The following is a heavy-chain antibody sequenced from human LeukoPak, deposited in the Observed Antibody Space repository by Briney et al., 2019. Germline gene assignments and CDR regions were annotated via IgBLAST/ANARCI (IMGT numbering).Heavy chain of an antibody. Sequence: SETLSLTCTVSGGSISSSSYYWGWIRQPPGKGLEWIGSIYYSGSTYYNPPLKSRVTISVDTSKNQFSLKLSSVTAADTAVYYCARVGVVVPAALNWFDPWGQGTLVTVSS. CDR1: GGSISSSSYY. V-gene: IGHV4-39*07. CDR3: ARVGVVVPAALNWFDP. CDR2: IYYSGST. J-gene: IGHJ5*02. D-gene: IGHD2-2*01.